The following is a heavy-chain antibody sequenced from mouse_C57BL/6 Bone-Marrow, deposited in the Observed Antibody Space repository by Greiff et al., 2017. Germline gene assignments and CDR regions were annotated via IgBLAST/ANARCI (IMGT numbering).Heavy chain of an antibody. V-gene: IGHV1-81*01. J-gene: IGHJ3*01. Sequence: QVQLQQSGAELARPGASVKLSCKASGYTFTSYGISWVKQRTGQGLEWIGEIYPRSGNTYYNEKFKGKATLTADKSSSTAYMELRSLTSEDSAVYFCARRDDGYYVRFAYWGQGTLVTVSA. CDR1: GYTFTSYG. CDR3: ARRDDGYYVRFAY. CDR2: IYPRSGNT. D-gene: IGHD2-3*01.